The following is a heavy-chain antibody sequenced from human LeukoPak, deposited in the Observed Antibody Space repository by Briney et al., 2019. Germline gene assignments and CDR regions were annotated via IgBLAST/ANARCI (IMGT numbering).Heavy chain of an antibody. J-gene: IGHJ6*03. CDR3: AGDQNYYGSGSQNYYYYYYMDV. Sequence: GGSLRLSCAASGFTFSSYSMNWVRQAPGKGPEWVSSISSSSSYIYYADSVKGRFTISRDNAKNSLYLQMNSLRAEDTAVYYCAGDQNYYGSGSQNYYYYYYMDVWGKGTTVTVSS. CDR1: GFTFSSYS. D-gene: IGHD3-10*01. V-gene: IGHV3-21*01. CDR2: ISSSSSYI.